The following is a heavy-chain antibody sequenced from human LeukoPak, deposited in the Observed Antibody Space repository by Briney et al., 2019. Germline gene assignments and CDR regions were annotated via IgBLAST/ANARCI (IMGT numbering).Heavy chain of an antibody. CDR1: GGTFSGYY. CDR2: INHSGST. D-gene: IGHD6-19*01. J-gene: IGHJ4*02. V-gene: IGHV4-34*01. CDR3: ARGLEGQWLVLDY. Sequence: PSETLSLTCAVYGGTFSGYYWSWIRQPPGKGLEWIGEINHSGSTNCNPSLKSRVTTSVDTSKNQFSLKLSSVTAADTAAYYCARGLEGQWLVLDYWGQGTLVTVSS.